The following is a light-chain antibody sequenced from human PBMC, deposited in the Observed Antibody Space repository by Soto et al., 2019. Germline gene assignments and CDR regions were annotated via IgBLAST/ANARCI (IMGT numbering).Light chain of an antibody. Sequence: IQMTQSPSSLSASVGDRVSIPCRASQGIGTHLNLYLQKPGRVTKLLIYGASNLQSGVPSRFSGSGSGTGFTLTISSLQPEDFGTYYCQQSYNTPNFGQGTRLDNK. CDR1: QGIGTH. CDR3: QQSYNTPN. V-gene: IGKV1-39*01. J-gene: IGKJ5*01. CDR2: GAS.